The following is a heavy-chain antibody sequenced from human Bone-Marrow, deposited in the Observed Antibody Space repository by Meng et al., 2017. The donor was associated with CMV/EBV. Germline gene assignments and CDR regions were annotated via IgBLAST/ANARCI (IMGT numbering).Heavy chain of an antibody. D-gene: IGHD2-2*01. J-gene: IGHJ6*02. CDR3: ARDLVGYCSSSSCYGSYYYYGMDV. V-gene: IGHV3-21*01. CDR2: ISSSSSYI. Sequence: GESLKISCAASGFTFSSYEMNWVRQAPGKGLEWVSSISSSSSYIYYADSVKGRFTISRDNAKNSLYLQMNSLRAEDTAVYYCARDLVGYCSSSSCYGSYYYYGMDVWGQGTTVTVSS. CDR1: GFTFSSYE.